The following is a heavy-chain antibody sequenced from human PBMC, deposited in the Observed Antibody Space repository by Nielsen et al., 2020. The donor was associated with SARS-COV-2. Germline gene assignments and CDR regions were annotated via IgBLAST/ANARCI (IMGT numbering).Heavy chain of an antibody. Sequence: GESLKISCAASGFTFKNYAMSWFRQAPGKGLEWVGFIRSKAYGGTTEYAASVKGRFTISRDDSKSIAYLQMNSLKTEDTAVYYCTRDDFWSGFQRYWGQGTLVTVSS. V-gene: IGHV3-49*03. CDR1: GFTFKNYA. CDR3: TRDDFWSGFQRY. CDR2: IRSKAYGGTT. D-gene: IGHD3-3*01. J-gene: IGHJ4*02.